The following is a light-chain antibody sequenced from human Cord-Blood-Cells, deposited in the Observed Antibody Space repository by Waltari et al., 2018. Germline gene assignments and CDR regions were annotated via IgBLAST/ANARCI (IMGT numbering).Light chain of an antibody. Sequence: QSVLTQPPSASGTPGQRVTISCSGSSSNIGSNYVYWYQQPPGTAPKLLIYRNNPRPSGVPYRFSGSKSGTSASLAISGLRSEDEAYYYCAAWDDSLSGWVFGGGTKLTVL. CDR3: AAWDDSLSGWV. J-gene: IGLJ3*02. CDR2: RNN. CDR1: SSNIGSNY. V-gene: IGLV1-47*01.